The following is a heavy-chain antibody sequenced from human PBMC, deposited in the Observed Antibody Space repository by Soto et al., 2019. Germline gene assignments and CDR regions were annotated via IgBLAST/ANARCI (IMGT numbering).Heavy chain of an antibody. J-gene: IGHJ4*02. V-gene: IGHV1-18*01. Sequence: QVQLVQSGAEVKKPGASVKVSCKASGYTFTSYGISWVRQAPGQGLEWMGWISAYNGNTNYAQKLQGRVTMTTDTXTXIADMELRSLRSDDTAVYYCARDTNDYGDFQYYFDYWGQGTLVTVSS. CDR1: GYTFTSYG. D-gene: IGHD4-17*01. CDR3: ARDTNDYGDFQYYFDY. CDR2: ISAYNGNT.